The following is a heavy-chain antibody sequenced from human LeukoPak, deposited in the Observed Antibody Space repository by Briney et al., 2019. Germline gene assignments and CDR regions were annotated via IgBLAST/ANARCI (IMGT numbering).Heavy chain of an antibody. CDR1: GFTFRSYA. D-gene: IGHD6-13*01. V-gene: IGHV3-23*01. Sequence: PGGSLRLSCAASGFTFRSYAMSWVRQAPGKGLEWVSGISGSGDKTYYADSVKGRFTISRDNSKNTLYLQMNSLRAEDTAVYYCARDGTAADTYYYYGMDVWGQGTTVTVSS. J-gene: IGHJ6*02. CDR3: ARDGTAADTYYYYGMDV. CDR2: ISGSGDKT.